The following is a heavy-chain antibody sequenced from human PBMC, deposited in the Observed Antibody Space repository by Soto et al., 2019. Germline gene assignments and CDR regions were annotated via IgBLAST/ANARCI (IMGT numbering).Heavy chain of an antibody. D-gene: IGHD6-13*01. CDR2: IYYSGST. J-gene: IGHJ4*02. V-gene: IGHV4-59*01. CDR1: GGSISSYY. Sequence: PSDTLSLTCTVSGGSISSYYWSWIRQPPGKGLEWIGYIYYSGSTNYNPSLKSRVTISVDTSKNQFSLKLSSVTAADTAVYYCARGGLAAAGPFDYWGQGTLVTVSS. CDR3: ARGGLAAAGPFDY.